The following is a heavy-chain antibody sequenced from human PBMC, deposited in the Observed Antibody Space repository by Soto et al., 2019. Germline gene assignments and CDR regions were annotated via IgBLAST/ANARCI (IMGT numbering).Heavy chain of an antibody. CDR3: ARPSPTCSSTSCYSSIDD. CDR2: ISAYNGNT. CDR1: GYTFTSYG. D-gene: IGHD2-2*01. J-gene: IGHJ4*02. Sequence: ASVKVSCKASGYTFTSYGISWVRQAPGQGLEWMGWISAYNGNTNYAQKLQGRVTMTTDTSTSTAYMELRSLRSDDTAVYYCARPSPTCSSTSCYSSIDDWGQGTLVTVSS. V-gene: IGHV1-18*01.